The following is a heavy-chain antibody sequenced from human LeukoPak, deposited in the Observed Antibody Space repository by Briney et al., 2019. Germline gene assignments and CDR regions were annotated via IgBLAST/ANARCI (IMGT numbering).Heavy chain of an antibody. V-gene: IGHV3-9*01. Sequence: GRSLRLSCAASGFTFDDYAMHWVRQAPGKGPEWVSGISWNSGSIGYADSVKGRFTISRDNAKNSLYLQMNSLRAEDTALYYCAKVYSGSYFQAFDIWGQGTMVTVSS. CDR1: GFTFDDYA. CDR2: ISWNSGSI. D-gene: IGHD1-26*01. J-gene: IGHJ3*02. CDR3: AKVYSGSYFQAFDI.